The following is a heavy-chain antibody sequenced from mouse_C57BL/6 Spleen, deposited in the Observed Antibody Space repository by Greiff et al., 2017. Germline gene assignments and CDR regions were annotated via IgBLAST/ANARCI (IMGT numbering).Heavy chain of an antibody. CDR1: GFTFSSYA. CDR2: ISDGGSYT. J-gene: IGHJ3*01. Sequence: EVKLVESGGGLVKPGGSLKLSCAASGFTFSSYAMSWVRQTPEKRLEWVATISDGGSYTYYPDNVKGRFTISRDNAKNNLYLQMSHLKSEDTAMYYCARDRAYYSIYWGQGTLVTVSA. CDR3: ARDRAYYSIY. V-gene: IGHV5-4*01. D-gene: IGHD2-5*01.